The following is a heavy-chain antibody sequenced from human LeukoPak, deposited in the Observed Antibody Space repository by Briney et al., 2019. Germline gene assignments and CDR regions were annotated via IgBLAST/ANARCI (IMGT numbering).Heavy chain of an antibody. D-gene: IGHD1-26*01. CDR2: INPISGGT. CDR1: GYTFTAYY. Sequence: ASVKVSCKASGYTFTAYYIHWMRQAPGQGLEWMGWINPISGGTDYAQKFQGRVTVTRDTSISTTYMELNSLRSDDTAVYYCARDRGGAVTVYWGQGTLVTVS. V-gene: IGHV1-2*02. CDR3: ARDRGGAVTVY. J-gene: IGHJ4*02.